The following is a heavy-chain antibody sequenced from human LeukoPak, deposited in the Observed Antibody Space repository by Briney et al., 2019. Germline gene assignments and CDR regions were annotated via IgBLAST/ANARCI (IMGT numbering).Heavy chain of an antibody. CDR2: MNHNRGIK. Sequence: AASLKLSCTASGYAFTSYDMNWVRQAPGQGLEWMGWMNHNRGIKGYADTLQGRVTMTRNTSISTAYMELSSLRSEDTAVYYCARGKDFWSGYYPPYYYYYYMDGWGKRTTVTVSS. V-gene: IGHV1-8*01. CDR1: GYAFTSYD. J-gene: IGHJ6*03. D-gene: IGHD3-3*01. CDR3: ARGKDFWSGYYPPYYYYYYMDG.